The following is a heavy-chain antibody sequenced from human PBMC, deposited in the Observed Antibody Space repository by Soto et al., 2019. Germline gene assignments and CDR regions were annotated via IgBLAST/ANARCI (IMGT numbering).Heavy chain of an antibody. Sequence: GGSLRLSCAASGFTFSSYGMHWVRQAPGKGLEWVAVISYDGSNKYYADSVKGRFTISRDNSKNTLYLQMNSLRAEDTAVYYCARFTGIYDYIWGSYRPSRAFDIWGQGTMVTVSS. CDR3: ARFTGIYDYIWGSYRPSRAFDI. CDR2: ISYDGSNK. CDR1: GFTFSSYG. V-gene: IGHV3-30*03. J-gene: IGHJ3*02. D-gene: IGHD3-16*02.